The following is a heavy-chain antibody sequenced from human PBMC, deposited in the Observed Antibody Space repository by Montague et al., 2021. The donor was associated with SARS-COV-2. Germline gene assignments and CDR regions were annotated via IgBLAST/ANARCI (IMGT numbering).Heavy chain of an antibody. D-gene: IGHD1-26*01. J-gene: IGHJ4*02. CDR2: ISGSGGSS. V-gene: IGHV3-23*01. Sequence: SLRLSCAASGFTFSSYAMSWVRQAPGKGLEWVSSISGSGGSSYFADSVKGRFTISRDNSKNTLYLQMDSLRVEDTDIYYCAKDATMFYLGDFDYWGQGTLVTVSS. CDR1: GFTFSSYA. CDR3: AKDATMFYLGDFDY.